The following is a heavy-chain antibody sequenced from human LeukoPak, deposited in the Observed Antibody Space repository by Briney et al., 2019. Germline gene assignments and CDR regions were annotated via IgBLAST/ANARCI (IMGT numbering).Heavy chain of an antibody. J-gene: IGHJ4*02. CDR3: AATIGRGRYLDY. CDR2: VHHSGST. Sequence: SETLSLTCTVSGVSISSYYWNWIRKPPAKGLEWIGYVHHSGSTDSNPSLKSRVTLSVDTSKNQFSLKRDSVTAADMAVYYCAATIGRGRYLDYWGRGKLVIVSS. CDR1: GVSISSYY. V-gene: IGHV4-59*04. D-gene: IGHD3-16*02.